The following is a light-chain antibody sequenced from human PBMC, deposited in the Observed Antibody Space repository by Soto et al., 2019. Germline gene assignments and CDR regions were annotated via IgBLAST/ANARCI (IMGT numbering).Light chain of an antibody. CDR3: SSYAGSTNYV. CDR1: SSNIGLYDL. Sequence: QSVLTQPASVSGSPGQSITISCTGTSSNIGLYDLVSWYRQLPGEAPKLMIYEVNKRPSGVPDRFSGSKSGNTASLTVSGLQADDEADYYCSSYAGSTNYVFGTGTKLTVL. V-gene: IGLV2-8*01. J-gene: IGLJ1*01. CDR2: EVN.